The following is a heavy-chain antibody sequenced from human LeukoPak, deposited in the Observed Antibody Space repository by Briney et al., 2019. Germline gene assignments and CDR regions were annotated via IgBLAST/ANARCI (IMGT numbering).Heavy chain of an antibody. V-gene: IGHV4-34*01. CDR1: GGSFSGYY. J-gene: IGHJ6*02. Sequence: SETLSLTCAVYGGSFSGYYWSWLRQPPGKGLEWIGEINHSGSTNYNPSLKSRVTISVDTSKNQFSLKLSSVTAADTAVYYCARGPYYYDSSGYYYYYGMDVWGQRTTVTVSS. CDR2: INHSGST. CDR3: ARGPYYYDSSGYYYYYGMDV. D-gene: IGHD3-22*01.